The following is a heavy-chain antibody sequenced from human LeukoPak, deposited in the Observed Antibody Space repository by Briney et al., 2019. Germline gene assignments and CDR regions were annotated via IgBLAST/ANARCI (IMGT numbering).Heavy chain of an antibody. D-gene: IGHD3-10*01. CDR3: ARGLVMVRGVISYYMDV. CDR1: GFTFSRYD. Sequence: PGGSLRLSCAASGFTFSRYDMHWVRQATGKGLEWVSIIGTAGDTYSPGSVKGRFTISRENAKNSLHLQMNSLRAGDTAVYYCARGLVMVRGVISYYMDVWGKGTTVTVSS. CDR2: IGTAGDT. J-gene: IGHJ6*03. V-gene: IGHV3-13*01.